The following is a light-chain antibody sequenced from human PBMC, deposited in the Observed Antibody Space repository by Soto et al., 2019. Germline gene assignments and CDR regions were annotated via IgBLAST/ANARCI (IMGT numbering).Light chain of an antibody. J-gene: IGKJ1*01. CDR3: QQFVDSPPRWT. V-gene: IGKV3-20*01. Sequence: EIVLTQSPGTLSLSPGERATLSCRASQSLSSYLAWYQQKPGQAPRLLIYGVSSRAIGIPDRFSGSGSGTDFTLTISRLEPEDFGMYYCQQFVDSPPRWTFGQGTKVDI. CDR2: GVS. CDR1: QSLSSY.